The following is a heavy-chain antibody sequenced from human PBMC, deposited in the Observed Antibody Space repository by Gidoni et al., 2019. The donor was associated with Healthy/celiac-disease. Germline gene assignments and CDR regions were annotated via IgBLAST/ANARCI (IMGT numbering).Heavy chain of an antibody. D-gene: IGHD6-19*01. CDR1: GFTFSSSA. J-gene: IGHJ4*02. CDR3: AKDLWGSGWYQEILGFDY. Sequence: EVQLLESGGGLVQPGGSLRLSCAASGFTFSSSAMSWVRQAPGTGLEWVSAISGSGGSTYYADSVKGRFTISRDNSKNTLYLQMNSLRAEDTAVYYCAKDLWGSGWYQEILGFDYWGQGTLVTVSS. V-gene: IGHV3-23*01. CDR2: ISGSGGST.